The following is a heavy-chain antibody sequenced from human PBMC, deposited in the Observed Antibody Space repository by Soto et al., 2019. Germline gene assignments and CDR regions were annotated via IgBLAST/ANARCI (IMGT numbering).Heavy chain of an antibody. Sequence: EVQLVESGGGLVQPGGSLRLSCAASGFTLSDHYMDWVRQAPGKGLEWVARSRNKDHSYSTVYAASVKGRFTISRDDSQNSLYLLMTSLKAEDTAVYYCVRGHWSFDYWGQGTVVTVSS. J-gene: IGHJ4*02. D-gene: IGHD2-8*02. V-gene: IGHV3-72*01. CDR2: SRNKDHSYST. CDR3: VRGHWSFDY. CDR1: GFTLSDHY.